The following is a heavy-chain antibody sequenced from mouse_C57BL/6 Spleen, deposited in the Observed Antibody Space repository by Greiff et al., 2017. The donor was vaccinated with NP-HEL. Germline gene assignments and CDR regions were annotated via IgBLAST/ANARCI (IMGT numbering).Heavy chain of an antibody. V-gene: IGHV5-4*03. D-gene: IGHD2-4*01. Sequence: EVQGVESGGGLVKPGGSLKPSCAASGFTFSSYAMSWVRQTPEKRLEWVATISDGGSYTYYPDNVKGRFTISRDNAKNNLYLQMSHLKSEDTAMYYCARRDDSYYAMDYWGQGTSVTVSS. CDR3: ARRDDSYYAMDY. CDR2: ISDGGSYT. CDR1: GFTFSSYA. J-gene: IGHJ4*01.